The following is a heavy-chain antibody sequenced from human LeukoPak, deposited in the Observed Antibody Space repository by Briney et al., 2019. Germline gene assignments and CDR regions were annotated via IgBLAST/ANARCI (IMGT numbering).Heavy chain of an antibody. CDR2: ISYDGSNK. D-gene: IGHD3-22*01. CDR3: AREPNYYDSSGSLSV. V-gene: IGHV3-30-3*01. J-gene: IGHJ4*02. Sequence: GRSLRLSCAASGFTFSSYAMHWVRQAPGKGLEWVAVISYDGSNKYYADSVKGRFTISRDNAKNSLYLQMNSLRAEDTAVYYCAREPNYYDSSGSLSVWGQGTLVTVSS. CDR1: GFTFSSYA.